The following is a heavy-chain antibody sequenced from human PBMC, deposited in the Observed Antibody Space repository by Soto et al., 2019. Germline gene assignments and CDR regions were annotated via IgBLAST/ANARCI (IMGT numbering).Heavy chain of an antibody. V-gene: IGHV3-48*02. D-gene: IGHD6-13*01. J-gene: IGHJ5*02. CDR3: ARVNKGEGAAATNWGFDP. Sequence: TGGSLRLSCTASGFSFSNYDMNWVRQSPGKGLEWISYISSGSSTIQYADSVKGRFTVSGDNAKNSLFLQMNSLRDEDTAMYYCARVNKGEGAAATNWGFDPWGQGALVTVSS. CDR1: GFSFSNYD. CDR2: ISSGSSTI.